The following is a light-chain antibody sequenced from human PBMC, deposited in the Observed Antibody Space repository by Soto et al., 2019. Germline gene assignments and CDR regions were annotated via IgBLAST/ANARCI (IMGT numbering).Light chain of an antibody. CDR2: AAS. Sequence: EIVLTQSPGTLSLSPGDRATLSCRASQNLGSGYLAWYQQKPGQAPRILIYAASSRATGIPARFSGSGSGTDFTLTISSLEPEDFAVYYCQQRSNWPRTFGQGTKVDIK. V-gene: IGKV3D-20*02. J-gene: IGKJ1*01. CDR1: QNLGSGY. CDR3: QQRSNWPRT.